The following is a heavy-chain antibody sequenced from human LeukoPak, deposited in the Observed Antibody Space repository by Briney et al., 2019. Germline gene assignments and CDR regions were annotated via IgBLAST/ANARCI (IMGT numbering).Heavy chain of an antibody. CDR1: GGSFSGYY. CDR2: IYYSGST. V-gene: IGHV4-31*11. J-gene: IGHJ4*02. CDR3: ARGLQLLRYFDY. Sequence: TLSLTCAVYGGSFSGYYWSWIRQRPGKGLEWIGYIYYSGSTYYNPSLKSRVTISVDTSKNQFSLKLSSVTAADTAVYYCARGLQLLRYFDYWGQGTLVTVSS. D-gene: IGHD2-2*01.